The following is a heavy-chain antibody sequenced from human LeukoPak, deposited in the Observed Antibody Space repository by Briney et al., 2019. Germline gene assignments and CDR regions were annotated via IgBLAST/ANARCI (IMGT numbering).Heavy chain of an antibody. Sequence: GGSLRLSCAASGFTFSSYWMSWVRQAPGKGLEWVANIKQDGSEKYYVDSVKGRFTISRDNAKNSLYLQMNSLRAGDTAVYYCARASPRGYCSGGSCYWGYYFDYWGQGTLVTVSS. CDR2: IKQDGSEK. CDR3: ARASPRGYCSGGSCYWGYYFDY. J-gene: IGHJ4*02. CDR1: GFTFSSYW. V-gene: IGHV3-7*01. D-gene: IGHD2-15*01.